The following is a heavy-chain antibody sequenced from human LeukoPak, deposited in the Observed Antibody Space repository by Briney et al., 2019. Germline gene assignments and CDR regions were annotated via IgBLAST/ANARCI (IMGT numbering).Heavy chain of an antibody. Sequence: GGSLRRSCAASGFTFSSYAMHWVRQAPGKGREWVAVISYDGSNKYYADSVKGRFTISRDNSKNTLYLQMNSLRAEDTAAYYCAKWPMGIGYYYYYMDVWGKGTTVTISS. CDR2: ISYDGSNK. D-gene: IGHD7-27*01. CDR1: GFTFSSYA. J-gene: IGHJ6*03. V-gene: IGHV3-30*04. CDR3: AKWPMGIGYYYYYMDV.